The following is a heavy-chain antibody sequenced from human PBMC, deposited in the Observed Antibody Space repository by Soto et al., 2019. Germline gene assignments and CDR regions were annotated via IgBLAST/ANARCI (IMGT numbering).Heavy chain of an antibody. Sequence: QITLKESGPTLVKPTQTLTLTCTFSGFSLSTSGVGVGWIRQPPGKALEWLALIYWDDDKRYSPSLKSRLTIXRDTAKNQVVLTMTNRDPVDTATYYCAREGQGDYVVWRQGTTVTVSS. J-gene: IGHJ6*02. CDR1: GFSLSTSGVG. V-gene: IGHV2-5*02. CDR2: IYWDDDK. D-gene: IGHD3-10*02. CDR3: AREGQGDYVV.